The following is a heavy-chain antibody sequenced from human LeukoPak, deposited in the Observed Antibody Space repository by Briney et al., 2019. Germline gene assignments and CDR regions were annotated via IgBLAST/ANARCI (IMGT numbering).Heavy chain of an antibody. D-gene: IGHD1-26*01. V-gene: IGHV1-2*02. CDR1: GYTFTGYY. CDR2: INPDSGGT. J-gene: IGHJ3*02. CDR3: ARDSGSYFHDAFDT. Sequence: ASVKLSCKASGYTFTGYYMYWVRHAPGQGLEWMGWINPDSGGTKYAQKFQGRVTMTWDTSISTDHMELSRLRSDDTAVYYCARDSGSYFHDAFDTWGQGTMVTVSS.